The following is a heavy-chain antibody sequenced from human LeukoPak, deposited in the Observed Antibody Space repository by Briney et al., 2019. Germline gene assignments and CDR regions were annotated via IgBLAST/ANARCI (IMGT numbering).Heavy chain of an antibody. J-gene: IGHJ4*02. V-gene: IGHV1-8*03. D-gene: IGHD1-26*01. Sequence: ASVKVSCKASGYTFTSYDINWVRQATGQGLEWMGWMNPNSGNTGYAQKFQGRVTITRNTSISTAYMELSGLRSEDTPVYYCARGLGWERHSDYFDYWGQGTLLTVSS. CDR3: ARGLGWERHSDYFDY. CDR1: GYTFTSYD. CDR2: MNPNSGNT.